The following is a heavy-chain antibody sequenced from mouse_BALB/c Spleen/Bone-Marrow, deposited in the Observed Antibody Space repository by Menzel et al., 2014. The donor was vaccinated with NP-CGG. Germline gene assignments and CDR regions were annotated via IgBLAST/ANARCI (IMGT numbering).Heavy chain of an antibody. J-gene: IGHJ4*01. Sequence: VQLKQSGPGLVKPSQTVSLTCTVTGISITTGNYRWSWIRQFPGNKLEWIGYIYYSGTITYNPSLTSRTTITRDTSKSQFFLEMNSLTAEDTATYYCARDGNYAMDYWGQGTSVTVSS. CDR3: ARDGNYAMDY. V-gene: IGHV3-5*02. D-gene: IGHD1-1*02. CDR1: GISITTGNYR. CDR2: IYYSGTI.